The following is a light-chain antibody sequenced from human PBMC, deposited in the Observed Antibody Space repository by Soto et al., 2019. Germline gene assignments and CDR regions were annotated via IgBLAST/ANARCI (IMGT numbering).Light chain of an antibody. Sequence: DIQLTQSPSFLSASVGDRVAITCRASQGISSFLAWYQQKPGESPKLLISAASTLQSGVPSRFSGSGSGTEFTLTISSLQPEDLATYYCQKYNSAPLTFGQGTKVDIK. CDR2: AAS. V-gene: IGKV1-9*01. CDR3: QKYNSAPLT. J-gene: IGKJ1*01. CDR1: QGISSF.